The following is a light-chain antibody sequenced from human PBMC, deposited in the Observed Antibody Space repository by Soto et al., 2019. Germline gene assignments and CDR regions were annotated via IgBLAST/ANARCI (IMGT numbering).Light chain of an antibody. CDR3: CSYAGSYCYV. CDR1: SSDVGGYNY. V-gene: IGLV2-11*01. Sequence: QSALTQPRSVSGSPGQSVTISCTGTSSDVGGYNYVSWYQQHPGKAPKLMIYDVSKRPSGVPDRFSGSKSGNTASLTISGLQAEDEADYYCCSYAGSYCYVFGTGTKVTVL. J-gene: IGLJ1*01. CDR2: DVS.